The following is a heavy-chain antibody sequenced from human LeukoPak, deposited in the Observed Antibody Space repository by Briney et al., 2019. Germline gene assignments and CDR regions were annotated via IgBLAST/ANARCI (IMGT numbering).Heavy chain of an antibody. CDR2: SYSGGST. D-gene: IGHD3-22*01. CDR1: GFTVSSNY. CDR3: ARDLHYYDSSGSGDAFDI. Sequence: PGGSLRLSCAASGFTVSSNYMSWVRQAPGEGLEWVSVSYSGGSTYYADSVKGRFTISRDNSKNTLYLQMNSLRAEDTAVYYCARDLHYYDSSGSGDAFDIWGQGTMVTVSS. V-gene: IGHV3-53*01. J-gene: IGHJ3*02.